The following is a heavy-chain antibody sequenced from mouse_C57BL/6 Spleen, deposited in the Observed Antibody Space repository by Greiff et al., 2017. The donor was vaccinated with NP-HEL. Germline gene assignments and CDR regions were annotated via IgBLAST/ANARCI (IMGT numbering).Heavy chain of an antibody. Sequence: VQLQQSGAELVKPGASVKLSCKASGYTFTSYWMQWVKQRPGQGLEWIGEIDPSDSYTNYNQKFKGKAKLTVDTSSSTAYMQRSSLTSEDSAVYSCARQVVATNYYAMDYWGQGTSVTVSS. V-gene: IGHV1-50*01. CDR1: GYTFTSYW. CDR2: IDPSDSYT. CDR3: ARQVVATNYYAMDY. J-gene: IGHJ4*01. D-gene: IGHD1-1*01.